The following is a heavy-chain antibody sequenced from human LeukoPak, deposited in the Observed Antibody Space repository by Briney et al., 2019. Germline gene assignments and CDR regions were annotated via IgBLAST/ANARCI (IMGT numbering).Heavy chain of an antibody. J-gene: IGHJ4*02. V-gene: IGHV3-23*01. CDR1: GFTFSSYA. CDR3: ANRVAFGDYFDY. CDR2: ISGSGGSA. D-gene: IGHD3-10*01. Sequence: GGSLRLSCAASGFTFSSYAMSWVRQAPGKGLEWVSTISGSGGSAYYADSVKGRFTISRDNSKNTLYLQMNSLRAEDTAVYYCANRVAFGDYFDYWGQGTLVTVSS.